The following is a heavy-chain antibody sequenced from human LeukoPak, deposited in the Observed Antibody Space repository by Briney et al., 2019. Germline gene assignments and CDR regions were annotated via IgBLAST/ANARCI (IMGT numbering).Heavy chain of an antibody. J-gene: IGHJ3*02. D-gene: IGHD2-2*01. CDR2: IYPGDSDT. V-gene: IGHV5-51*01. Sequence: GESLKISCKGSGYSFTSYWIGWVRQMPGKGLEWMGIIYPGDSDTRYSPSFQGQVTISADKSISTAYLQWSSLKASDTAMYYGASGVVVPAAITGDAFDIWGQGTMVTVSS. CDR1: GYSFTSYW. CDR3: ASGVVVPAAITGDAFDI.